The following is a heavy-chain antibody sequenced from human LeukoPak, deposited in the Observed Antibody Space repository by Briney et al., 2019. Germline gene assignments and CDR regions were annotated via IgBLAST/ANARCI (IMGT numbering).Heavy chain of an antibody. J-gene: IGHJ6*02. CDR2: IIPILGIA. D-gene: IGHD2-2*01. V-gene: IGHV1-69*04. Sequence: SVKLSCKASGGTFSSYAISWVRQAPGQGLEWMGRIIPILGIANYAQKFQGRVTITADKSTSTAYMELSSLRSEDTAVYYCARTDIVGVTAAMDLDYYYYYGMDVWAQGTTVTVSS. CDR1: GGTFSSYA. CDR3: ARTDIVGVTAAMDLDYYYYYGMDV.